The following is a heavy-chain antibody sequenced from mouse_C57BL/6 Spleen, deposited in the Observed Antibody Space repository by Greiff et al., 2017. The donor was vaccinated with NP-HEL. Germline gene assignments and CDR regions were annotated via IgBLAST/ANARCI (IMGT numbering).Heavy chain of an antibody. CDR3: AKMDDYAWFAY. D-gene: IGHD2-4*01. CDR2: IWRGGST. CDR1: GFSLTSYG. V-gene: IGHV2-5*01. Sequence: VKLMESGPGLVQPSQSLSITCTVSGFSLTSYGVHWVRQSPGKGLEWLGVIWRGGSTDYNAAFMSRLSITKDNSKSQVFLKLNSLQTDDTATYYCAKMDDYAWFAYWGQGTLVTVSA. J-gene: IGHJ3*01.